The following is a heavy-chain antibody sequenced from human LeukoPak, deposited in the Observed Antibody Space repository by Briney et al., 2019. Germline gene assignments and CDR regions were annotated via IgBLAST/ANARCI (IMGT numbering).Heavy chain of an antibody. CDR1: GFTFSSYA. J-gene: IGHJ6*02. V-gene: IGHV3-30*04. Sequence: RAGGSLRLSCAASGFTFSSYAMHWVRQAPGKGLEWVAVISYDGSNKYYADSVKGRFTISRDNSKNTLYLQMNSLRAEDTAVYYCARDQGLTMVRGVKLAPMGAYYYYGMDVWGQGTTVTVSS. D-gene: IGHD3-10*01. CDR3: ARDQGLTMVRGVKLAPMGAYYYYGMDV. CDR2: ISYDGSNK.